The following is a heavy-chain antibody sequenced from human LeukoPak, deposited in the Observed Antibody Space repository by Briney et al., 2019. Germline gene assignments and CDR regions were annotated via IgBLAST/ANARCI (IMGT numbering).Heavy chain of an antibody. D-gene: IGHD4/OR15-4a*01. V-gene: IGHV3-33*01. J-gene: IGHJ5*02. CDR2: IWYDGSKK. CDR1: GFAFSTFV. CDR3: ARSPEPFDYGPYNWFAP. Sequence: PGGSLRLSCAASGFAFSTFVMHWVRQAPGEGLEGVALIWYDGSKKYYADSVKGRFNIARDNPRTTLFLQMHSLRDEHTAVYYCARSPEPFDYGPYNWFAPWGQGTLVTVPS.